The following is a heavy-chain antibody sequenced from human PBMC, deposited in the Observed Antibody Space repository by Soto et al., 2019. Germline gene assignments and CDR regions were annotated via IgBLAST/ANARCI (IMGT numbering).Heavy chain of an antibody. CDR1: GYSFTGYS. D-gene: IGHD2-2*01. V-gene: IGHV1-69*13. CDR2: INPISGTA. Sequence: VASVKVSCKASGYSFTGYSMHWVRQAPGQGLEWMGGINPISGTANYAQKFQGRVTITADESTSTAYMELSSLRSEDTAVYYCARSQGSSTSLEIYYYYYYGMDVWGRGTTVTVSS. CDR3: ARSQGSSTSLEIYYYYYYGMDV. J-gene: IGHJ6*02.